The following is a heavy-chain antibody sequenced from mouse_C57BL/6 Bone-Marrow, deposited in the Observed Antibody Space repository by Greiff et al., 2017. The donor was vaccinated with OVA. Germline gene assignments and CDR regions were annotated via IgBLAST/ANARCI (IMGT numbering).Heavy chain of an antibody. J-gene: IGHJ4*01. CDR2: INPGSGGT. Sequence: VQLQQSGAELVRPGTSVKVSCKASGYAFTNYLIAWVKQRPGPGLEWIGEINPGSGGTNYNEKFKGKATLTADKSSSTAYMQLSSLTSEDSAVYFCARHAMDYWGQGTSVTVSS. CDR1: GYAFTNYL. V-gene: IGHV1-54*01. CDR3: ARHAMDY.